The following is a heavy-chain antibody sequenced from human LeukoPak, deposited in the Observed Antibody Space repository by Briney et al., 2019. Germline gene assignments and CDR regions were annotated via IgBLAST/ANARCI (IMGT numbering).Heavy chain of an antibody. CDR2: INHSGST. D-gene: IGHD1-14*01. V-gene: IGHV4-34*01. Sequence: SETLSLTCAVYGGSFSGYYWNWIRQPPGKGLEWIGEINHSGSTNYNPSLKSRVTILVDTSKNQFSLKLSSVTAADTAVYYCARGWVATTSYYYYGIDVWGKGTTVTVSS. CDR1: GGSFSGYY. CDR3: ARGWVATTSYYYYGIDV. J-gene: IGHJ6*04.